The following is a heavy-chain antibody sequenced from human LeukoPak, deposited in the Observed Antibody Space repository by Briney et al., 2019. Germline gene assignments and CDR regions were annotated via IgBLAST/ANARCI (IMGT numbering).Heavy chain of an antibody. D-gene: IGHD4-17*01. Sequence: SETLSLTCAVSGGSISSSNWWSWVRQPPGKGLEWIGEIYHSGSTNYNPSLKSRVTISVDKSKNQFSLKLSSVTAADTAVYYCARESVSATVTLSGNSPDAFDIWGQGTMVTVSS. V-gene: IGHV4-4*02. CDR3: ARESVSATVTLSGNSPDAFDI. CDR1: GGSISSSNW. CDR2: IYHSGST. J-gene: IGHJ3*02.